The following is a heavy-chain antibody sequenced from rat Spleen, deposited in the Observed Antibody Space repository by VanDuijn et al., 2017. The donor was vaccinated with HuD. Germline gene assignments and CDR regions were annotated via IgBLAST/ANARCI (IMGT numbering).Heavy chain of an antibody. CDR3: AGSIAALHDFDD. CDR1: GFSLTNFH. CDR2: IQNGGNT. J-gene: IGHJ4*01. Sequence: QVQLMESGPGLVQPSQTLSLTCTVSGFSLTNFHVHWVRQPPGKGLEWMGRIQNGGNTDYNSGLKSRLSISRDTSKSQVFLRMNSLQTEDTAMYFCAGSIAALHDFDDWGQGASVTVSS. D-gene: IGHD3-6*01. V-gene: IGHV2-27*01.